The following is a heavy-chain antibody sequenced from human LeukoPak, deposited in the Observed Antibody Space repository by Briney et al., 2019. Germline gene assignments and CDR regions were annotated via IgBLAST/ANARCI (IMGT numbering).Heavy chain of an antibody. CDR3: TTWEGVD. CDR1: GFTFSNYG. J-gene: IGHJ3*01. CDR2: ISYDGSNK. Sequence: GRSLRLSCAASGFTFSNYGMHWVRQAPGKGLEWVAVISYDGSNKYYADPVKGRFTISRDNSKNTLYLQMNSLKTEDTAVYYCTTWEGVDWGQGTMVTVSS. V-gene: IGHV3-30*03. D-gene: IGHD1-26*01.